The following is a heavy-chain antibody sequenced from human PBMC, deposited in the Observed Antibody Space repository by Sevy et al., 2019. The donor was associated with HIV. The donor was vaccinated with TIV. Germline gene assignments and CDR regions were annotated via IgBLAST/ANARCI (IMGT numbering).Heavy chain of an antibody. V-gene: IGHV1-2*02. CDR3: ARMGDYFDNSGYYPLKY. D-gene: IGHD3-22*01. Sequence: VSVKVSCKASGYTFTGYYVHWLRQAPGQGLEWMGWINPKTGGTYFAKKFQDRVTMTTGTSITTAYLELSGLRFDDTAVYYCARMGDYFDNSGYYPLKYWGQGTLVTVSS. J-gene: IGHJ4*02. CDR1: GYTFTGYY. CDR2: INPKTGGT.